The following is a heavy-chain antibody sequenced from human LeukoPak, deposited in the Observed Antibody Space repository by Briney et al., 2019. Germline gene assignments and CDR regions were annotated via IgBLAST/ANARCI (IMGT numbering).Heavy chain of an antibody. CDR2: ICSSGSKI. V-gene: IGHV3-48*03. CDR1: VVSPRRYE. Sequence: PGGCLRLSRVHSVVSPRRYEINCVRPAPRGGLERVSYICSSGSKIYYANTVKGRFTISRDNAKNSLYLQMNSLRAKDTAVYYCASRAAAHWYFDLWGRGTLVTVSS. J-gene: IGHJ2*01. D-gene: IGHD6-13*01. CDR3: ASRAAAHWYFDL.